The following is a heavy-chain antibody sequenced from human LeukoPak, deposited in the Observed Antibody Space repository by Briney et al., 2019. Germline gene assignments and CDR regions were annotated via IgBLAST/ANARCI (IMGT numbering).Heavy chain of an antibody. Sequence: GGSLRLSCAASGFTFSSYAMSWVRQAPGKGLEWVSAISGSGGSTYYADSVKGRFTISRDNSKNTLYLQMNSLRAEDTAVYYCAKYSSSWYVFEYSQHWGQVTLVTVSS. J-gene: IGHJ1*01. CDR3: AKYSSSWYVFEYSQH. D-gene: IGHD6-13*01. CDR2: ISGSGGST. V-gene: IGHV3-23*01. CDR1: GFTFSSYA.